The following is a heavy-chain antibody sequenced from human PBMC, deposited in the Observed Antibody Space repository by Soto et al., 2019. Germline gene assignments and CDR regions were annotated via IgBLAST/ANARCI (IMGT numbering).Heavy chain of an antibody. CDR2: IYYSGST. CDR1: GGSISSYY. CDR3: ARGPSTVTTPIDY. V-gene: IGHV4-59*12. D-gene: IGHD4-17*01. J-gene: IGHJ4*02. Sequence: SETLSLTCTVSGGSISSYYWSWIRQPPGKGLEWIGYIYYSGSTNYNPSLKSRVTISVDTSKNQFSLKLSSVTAADTAVYYCARGPSTVTTPIDYWGQGTLVTVSS.